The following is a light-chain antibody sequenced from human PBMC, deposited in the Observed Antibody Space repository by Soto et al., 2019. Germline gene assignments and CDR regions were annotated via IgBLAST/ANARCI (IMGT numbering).Light chain of an antibody. CDR3: QQRSNWPVT. CDR2: DAS. J-gene: IGKJ1*01. V-gene: IGKV3-11*01. CDR1: QSVSSY. Sequence: EIVLTQSPGTLSFSPGERATLSCRASQSVSSYLAWYQQKPGQAPRRLIYDASTRATGISARFSGSGSGPDFTLTISSLEPEEFAVYYGQQRSNWPVTFGQGTKVEVK.